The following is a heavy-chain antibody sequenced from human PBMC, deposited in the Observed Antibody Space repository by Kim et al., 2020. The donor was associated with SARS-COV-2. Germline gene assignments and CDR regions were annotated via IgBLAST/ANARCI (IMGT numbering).Heavy chain of an antibody. J-gene: IGHJ3*02. CDR3: AREIGVTMIVVAAGAFDI. CDR1: GFTFSSYA. V-gene: IGHV3-30*04. CDR2: ISYDGSNK. Sequence: GGSLRLSCAASGFTFSSYAMHWVRQAPGKELEWVAVISYDGSNKYYADSVKGRFTISRDNSKNTLYLQMNSLRAEDTAVYYCAREIGVTMIVVAAGAFDIWGQGTMVTVSS. D-gene: IGHD3-22*01.